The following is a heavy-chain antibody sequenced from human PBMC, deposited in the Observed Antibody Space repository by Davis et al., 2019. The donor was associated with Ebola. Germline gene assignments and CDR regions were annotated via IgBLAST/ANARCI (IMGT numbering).Heavy chain of an antibody. CDR2: VNPNSGGP. J-gene: IGHJ3*01. CDR1: GYTFTGYN. Sequence: ASVKVSCKASGYTFTGYNMHWVRQAPGQGLEWMGWVNPNSGGPNYAQKFQGRVTMTRDTSIRTAYMELSRLTSDDTAAYFCARESDAVGATTTDDAFDVWGQGTMVTVSS. D-gene: IGHD1-26*01. CDR3: ARESDAVGATTTDDAFDV. V-gene: IGHV1-2*02.